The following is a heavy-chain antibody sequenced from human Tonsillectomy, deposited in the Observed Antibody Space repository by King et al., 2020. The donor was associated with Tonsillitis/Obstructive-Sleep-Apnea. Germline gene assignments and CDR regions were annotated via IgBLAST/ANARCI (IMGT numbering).Heavy chain of an antibody. CDR3: ARGTPETAFDI. D-gene: IGHD1-14*01. CDR1: GGSFSGYY. CDR2: IDHSGST. J-gene: IGHJ3*02. Sequence: VQLQQWGAGLLKPSETLSLTCAVYGGSFSGYYWTWIRQSPGKGLEWIGEIDHSGSTNDNPSLKSRVTMSVDTSKNQFSLKLRSVIAADTAVYYCARGTPETAFDIWGQGTMVTVSS. V-gene: IGHV4-34*01.